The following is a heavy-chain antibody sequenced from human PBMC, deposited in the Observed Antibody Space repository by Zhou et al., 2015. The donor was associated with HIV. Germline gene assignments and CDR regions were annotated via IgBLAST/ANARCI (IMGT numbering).Heavy chain of an antibody. D-gene: IGHD2/OR15-2a*01. CDR3: ARDRRGLSSLFDY. J-gene: IGHJ4*02. CDR1: GYTFTSYA. CDR2: INPMLGIA. V-gene: IGHV1-69*04. Sequence: QVQLVQSGAEVKKPGASVKVSCKASGYTFTSYAMHWVRQAPGQGLEWMGRINPMLGIANYARNIQGRVTITADTSTSTAYMELNSLRSDDTAVYYCARDRRGLSSLFDYWGQGTLVTVSA.